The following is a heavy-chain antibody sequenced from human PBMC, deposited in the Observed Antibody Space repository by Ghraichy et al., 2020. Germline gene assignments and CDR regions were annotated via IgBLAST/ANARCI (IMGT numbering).Heavy chain of an antibody. CDR1: GGTFSSYA. D-gene: IGHD6-19*01. CDR2: IIPIFGTA. V-gene: IGHV1-69*06. Sequence: SVKVSCKASGGTFSSYAISWVRQAPGQGLEWMGGIIPIFGTANYAQKFQGRVTITADKSTSTAYMELSSLRSEDTAVYYCARDSSGWYSYLYYYYMDVWGKGTTVTVSS. J-gene: IGHJ6*03. CDR3: ARDSSGWYSYLYYYYMDV.